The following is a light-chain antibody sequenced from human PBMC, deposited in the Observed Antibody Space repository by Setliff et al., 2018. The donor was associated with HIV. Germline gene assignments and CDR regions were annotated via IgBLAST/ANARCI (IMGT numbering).Light chain of an antibody. CDR2: DVT. J-gene: IGLJ2*01. CDR3: SSYAAGNIIL. Sequence: QSVLTQPRSVSGSPGQSVTISCTGTSSDVGVYKYVSWYQQHPDKAPKLLIFDVTKRPSGVPDRFSGSKSANTASLTISGLQAEDEADYYCSSYAAGNIILFGGGTKVTVL. V-gene: IGLV2-11*01. CDR1: SSDVGVYKY.